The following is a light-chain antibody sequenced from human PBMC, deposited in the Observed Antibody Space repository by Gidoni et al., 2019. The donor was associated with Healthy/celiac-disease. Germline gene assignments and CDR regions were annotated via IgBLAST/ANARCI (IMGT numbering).Light chain of an antibody. CDR3: QQYKEWPPEST. CDR1: QSVSGY. V-gene: IGKV3-15*01. J-gene: IGKJ3*01. CDR2: GAS. Sequence: ILMTQSPAPLSVSSGERATLSCRASQSVSGYLAWYQQKPGQAPRLLIYGASTRATGISARFSGSGTGTEFTLTISSLQSEDVATYYCQQYKEWPPESTFGPGTKVEIK.